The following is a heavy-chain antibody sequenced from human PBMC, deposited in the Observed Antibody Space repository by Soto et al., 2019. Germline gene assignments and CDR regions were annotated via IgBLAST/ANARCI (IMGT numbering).Heavy chain of an antibody. CDR1: GGSISSYY. Sequence: PSETLSLTCTVSGGSISSYYWSWIRQPPGKGLEWIGYIYYSGGTNYNPSLKSRVTISVDASKNQFSLKLSSVTAADTAVYYCARVRESVIENDSNPDAFDIWGQGTMVTVSS. V-gene: IGHV4-59*01. D-gene: IGHD3-22*01. CDR2: IYYSGGT. CDR3: ARVRESVIENDSNPDAFDI. J-gene: IGHJ3*02.